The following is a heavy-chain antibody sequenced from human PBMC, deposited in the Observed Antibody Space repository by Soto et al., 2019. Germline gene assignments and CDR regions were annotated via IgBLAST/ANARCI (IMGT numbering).Heavy chain of an antibody. CDR1: GGSISSGGYY. J-gene: IGHJ3*02. CDR2: IYYSGST. D-gene: IGHD6-6*01. Sequence: QVQLQESGPGLVKPSQTLSLTCTVSGGSISSGGYYWSWIRQHPGKGLEWIGYIYYSGSTYYNPSLKSRVTISVDTSKNQFSLKLSSVTAADTAVYYYAALYSSSSVGAFDIWAKGQWSPSLQ. V-gene: IGHV4-31*03. CDR3: AALYSSSSVGAFDI.